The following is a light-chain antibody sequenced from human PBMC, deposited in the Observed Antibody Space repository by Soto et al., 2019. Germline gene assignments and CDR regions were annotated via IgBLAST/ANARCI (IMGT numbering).Light chain of an antibody. Sequence: DIVMTQSPDSLAVSLGERATINCKSSQSVLSSSNNMNYLAWFQQKPGQPPKLLIYWASTRESGVPDRFSGGGSGTDFTLTISSLQAEDVAVYYCQHYYSSPLTFGGGTKVDIK. J-gene: IGKJ4*01. CDR3: QHYYSSPLT. CDR2: WAS. CDR1: QSVLSSSNNMNY. V-gene: IGKV4-1*01.